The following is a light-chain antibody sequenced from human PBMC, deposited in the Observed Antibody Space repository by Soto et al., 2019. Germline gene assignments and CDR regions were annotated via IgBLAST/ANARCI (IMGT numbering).Light chain of an antibody. J-gene: IGLJ3*02. Sequence: QTVVTQEPSFSVSPGGTVTLTCGLNSGSVTESYSPSWYQQTPGQAPRTVVYSTDIRSSGVPDRFSGSIVGNKAALTITGAQADDESDYYCVLYFSSGISMFGGGTKLTVL. CDR1: SGSVTESYS. CDR3: VLYFSSGISM. CDR2: STD. V-gene: IGLV8-61*01.